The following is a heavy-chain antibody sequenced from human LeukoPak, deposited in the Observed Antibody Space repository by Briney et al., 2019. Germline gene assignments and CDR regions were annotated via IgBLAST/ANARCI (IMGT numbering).Heavy chain of an antibody. CDR3: ARDRKGSDSSSWYLSGATEEGFDY. V-gene: IGHV3-23*01. J-gene: IGHJ4*02. D-gene: IGHD6-13*01. CDR1: GFTFSDFP. CDR2: IFPSSVEI. Sequence: GGSLRLSCAASGFTFSDFPMIWVRQAPGKGLEWVSTIFPSSVEIHYADSVKGRFTISRDNSRSTLSLQMDSLRAEDTAVYYCARDRKGSDSSSWYLSGATEEGFDYWGQGTLVTVSS.